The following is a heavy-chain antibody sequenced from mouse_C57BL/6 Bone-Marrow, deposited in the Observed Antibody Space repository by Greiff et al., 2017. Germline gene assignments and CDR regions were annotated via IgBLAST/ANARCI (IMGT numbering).Heavy chain of an antibody. D-gene: IGHD1-1*01. CDR2: IYPGSGNT. V-gene: IGHV1-76*01. J-gene: IGHJ4*01. Sequence: QVQLQQSGAELVRPGASVKLSCKASGYTFTDYYINWVKQRPGQGLEWIARIYPGSGNTYYNEKFKGKATLTAEKSSSTAYMQLSSLTSEDSAVYFCARSRYGSSYDYYSMDYWGQGTSVTVSS. CDR3: ARSRYGSSYDYYSMDY. CDR1: GYTFTDYY.